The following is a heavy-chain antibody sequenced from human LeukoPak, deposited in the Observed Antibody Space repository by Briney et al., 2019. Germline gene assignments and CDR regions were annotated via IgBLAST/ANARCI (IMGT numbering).Heavy chain of an antibody. J-gene: IGHJ5*02. D-gene: IGHD6-19*01. CDR3: ARDPQPKVAVAGLNWFDP. Sequence: VASVKVSCKASGYTFTSYGISWVRQAPGQGLEWMGWISAYNGNTNYAQKLQGRVTMTTDTSTSTAYMELRSLRSDDTAVYYCARDPQPKVAVAGLNWFDPWGQGTLVTVSS. CDR2: ISAYNGNT. CDR1: GYTFTSYG. V-gene: IGHV1-18*01.